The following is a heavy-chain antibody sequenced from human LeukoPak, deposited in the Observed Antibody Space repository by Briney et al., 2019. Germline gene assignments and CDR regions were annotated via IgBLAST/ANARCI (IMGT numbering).Heavy chain of an antibody. D-gene: IGHD6-19*01. J-gene: IGHJ6*02. V-gene: IGHV3-33*01. CDR1: GFTFSSYG. CDR3: ARPGMGSSGGYDYYYYYGMDV. Sequence: PGRSLRLSCAASGFTFSSYGMHWVRQAPGKGLEWVAVIWYDGSNKYYADSVKGRFTISRDNSKNTLYLQMNSLRAEDTAVYYCARPGMGSSGGYDYYYYYGMDVWGQGTTVTVSS. CDR2: IWYDGSNK.